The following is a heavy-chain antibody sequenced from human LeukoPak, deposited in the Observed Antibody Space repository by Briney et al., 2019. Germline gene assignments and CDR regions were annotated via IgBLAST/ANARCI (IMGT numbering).Heavy chain of an antibody. V-gene: IGHV3-23*01. CDR1: GVTFSSYA. J-gene: IGHJ4*02. CDR3: AKTRPLDSSSWSHGDY. CDR2: ISGSGDST. Sequence: GGSLRLSCAASGVTFSSYAMSWVRQAPGKGLEWVSAISGSGDSTYYGDSVKGRFTISRDNSKNTLYLQMNSLRAEDTAVYYCAKTRPLDSSSWSHGDYWGQGTLVTVSS. D-gene: IGHD6-13*01.